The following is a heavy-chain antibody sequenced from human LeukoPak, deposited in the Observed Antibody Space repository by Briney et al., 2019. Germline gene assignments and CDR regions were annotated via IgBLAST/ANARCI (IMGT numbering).Heavy chain of an antibody. Sequence: SETLSLTCTVSGGSISSGDYYWSWIRQPPGKGLEWIGYIYYSGSTYYNPSLKSRVTISVDTSKNQFSLKLSSVTAADTAVYYCARESEDIVATTLLEFDPLGQGTLVTVSS. CDR3: ARESEDIVATTLLEFDP. CDR2: IYYSGST. V-gene: IGHV4-30-4*01. D-gene: IGHD5-12*01. J-gene: IGHJ5*02. CDR1: GGSISSGDYY.